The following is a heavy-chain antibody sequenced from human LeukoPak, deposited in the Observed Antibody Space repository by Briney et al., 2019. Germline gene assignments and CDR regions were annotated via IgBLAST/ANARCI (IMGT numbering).Heavy chain of an antibody. D-gene: IGHD6-13*01. CDR3: AKDVAAAGTTFVI. V-gene: IGHV3-9*01. Sequence: GGSLRLSCAASGFTFDDYAMHWVRQAPGKGLEWVSGISWNSGSIGYADSVKGRFTISRDNAKNSLYLQMNSLRAEDTALYYCAKDVAAAGTTFVIWGQGTMVTVSS. J-gene: IGHJ3*02. CDR1: GFTFDDYA. CDR2: ISWNSGSI.